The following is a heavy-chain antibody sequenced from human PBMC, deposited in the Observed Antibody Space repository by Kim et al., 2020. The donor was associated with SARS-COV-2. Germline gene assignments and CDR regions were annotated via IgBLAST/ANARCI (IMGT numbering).Heavy chain of an antibody. J-gene: IGHJ5*02. CDR1: GFTFSSYS. CDR3: ARAQYGSGSYYKSWFDP. D-gene: IGHD3-10*01. CDR2: ISSSSSYI. Sequence: GGSLRLSCAASGFTFSSYSMNWVRQAPGKGLEWVSSISSSSSYIYYADSVKGRFTISRDNAKNSLYLQMNSLRAEDTAVYYCARAQYGSGSYYKSWFDPWGQGTLVTVSS. V-gene: IGHV3-21*04.